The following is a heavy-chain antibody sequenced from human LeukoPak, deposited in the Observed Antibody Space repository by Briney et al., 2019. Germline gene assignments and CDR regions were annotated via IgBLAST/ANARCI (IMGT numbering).Heavy chain of an antibody. D-gene: IGHD5-18*01. Sequence: PSETLSLTCTVSGGSISSSSYYWGWIRQPPGKGLEWIGSIYYSGSTYYNPSLKSRVTISVDTSKNQFSLKLSSVTAADTAVYYCARHVGNLYSYGLNWFDPWGQGTLVTVSS. V-gene: IGHV4-39*01. CDR1: GGSISSSSYY. CDR3: ARHVGNLYSYGLNWFDP. J-gene: IGHJ5*02. CDR2: IYYSGST.